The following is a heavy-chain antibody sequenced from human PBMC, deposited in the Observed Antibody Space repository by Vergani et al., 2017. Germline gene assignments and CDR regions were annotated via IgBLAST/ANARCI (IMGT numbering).Heavy chain of an antibody. CDR1: GFTFSDYY. J-gene: IGHJ4*02. D-gene: IGHD6-13*01. CDR2: ISSSSSYT. Sequence: QVQLVESGGGLVKPGGSLRLSCAASGFTFSDYYMSWIRQAPGKGLEWVSYISSSSSYTNYADSVKGRFTISRDNAKNSLYLQMNSLRAEDTVVYYCARVAYSSSWLIDYWGQGTLVTVSS. CDR3: ARVAYSSSWLIDY. V-gene: IGHV3-11*05.